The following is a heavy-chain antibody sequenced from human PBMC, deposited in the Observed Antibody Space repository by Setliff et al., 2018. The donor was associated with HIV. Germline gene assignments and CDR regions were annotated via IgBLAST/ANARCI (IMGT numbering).Heavy chain of an antibody. Sequence: LRLSCAASEFTFSSYALSWVRQAPGKGLEWVSSISGSGRTTTYPDSMKGRFTISRDNSGNMLYLQMDFLRAEDTATYYCATRHDGRYFDYWGQGTLVTVSS. D-gene: IGHD3-16*01. CDR2: ISGSGRTT. J-gene: IGHJ4*02. CDR1: EFTFSSYA. CDR3: ATRHDGRYFDY. V-gene: IGHV3-23*01.